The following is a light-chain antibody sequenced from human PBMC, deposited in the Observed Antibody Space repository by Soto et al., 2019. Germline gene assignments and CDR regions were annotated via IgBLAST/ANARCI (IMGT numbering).Light chain of an antibody. CDR3: ISYTSSSTWV. V-gene: IGLV2-14*03. CDR1: ASDIGGYDY. J-gene: IGLJ3*02. Sequence: QSVLTQPPSASGSPGQSVTISCTGTASDIGGYDYVSWYQQHPGKAPKLMIYEVNKRPSGVSDRFSGSRSGNTASLTISGLQAEDESDYYCISYTSSSTWVFGGGTKLTVL. CDR2: EVN.